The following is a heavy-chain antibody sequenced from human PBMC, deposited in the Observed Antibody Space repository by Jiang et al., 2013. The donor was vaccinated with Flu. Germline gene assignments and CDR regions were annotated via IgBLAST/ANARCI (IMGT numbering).Heavy chain of an antibody. V-gene: IGHV4-38-2*02. D-gene: IGHD6-13*01. CDR1: SGYV. J-gene: IGHJ4*02. Sequence: SGYVLGLDPAAPRKGLEWIGSIYHMGAPTTTRPSRSRVTISVDTSKNQFSLKLSSVTAADTAVYYCAREWAAAGPFDYWGQGTLVTVSS. CDR3: AREWAAAGPFDY. CDR2: IYHMGAP.